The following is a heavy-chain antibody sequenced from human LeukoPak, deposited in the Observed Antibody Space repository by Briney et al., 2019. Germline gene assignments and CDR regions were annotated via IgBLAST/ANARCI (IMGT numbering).Heavy chain of an antibody. CDR1: VFTFSSYA. CDR3: ARAKGGSSCGYLRGISNGMDV. V-gene: IGHV3-30-3*01. D-gene: IGHD5-18*01. J-gene: IGHJ6*02. CDR2: ISYDGSNK. Sequence: GGGLRLSCAASVFTFSSYAMHWVRQAPGKGLEWVAVISYDGSNKYYADSVKGRFTIPRDNSTNTLYLQMNSLRAEATAVYYCARAKGGSSCGYLRGISNGMDVWGQGTTVTVSS.